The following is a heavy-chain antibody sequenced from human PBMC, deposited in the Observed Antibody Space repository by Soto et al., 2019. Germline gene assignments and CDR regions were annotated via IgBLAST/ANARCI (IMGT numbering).Heavy chain of an antibody. V-gene: IGHV3-11*01. Sequence: PXGSLRLSCAASGFTFSDYYMSWIRQAPGKGLEWVSYISSSGSTIYYADSVKGRFTISRDNAKNSLYLQMNSLRAEDTAVYYCARGEIRITMIVLDYGMDVWGQGTTVTVSS. CDR2: ISSSGSTI. CDR1: GFTFSDYY. D-gene: IGHD3-22*01. CDR3: ARGEIRITMIVLDYGMDV. J-gene: IGHJ6*02.